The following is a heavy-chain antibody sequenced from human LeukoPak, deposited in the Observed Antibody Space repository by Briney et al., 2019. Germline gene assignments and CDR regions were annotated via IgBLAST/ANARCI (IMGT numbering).Heavy chain of an antibody. D-gene: IGHD3-10*01. CDR2: INHSGST. J-gene: IGHJ4*02. Sequence: SETLSLSCAVYGGSFSGYYWSWIRQPPGKGLEWIGEINHSGSTNYNPSLKSRVTISVDTSKNQFSLKLSSVTAADTAVYYCARDPFTMVRGVTRLAFDNWGQGKLWTVSS. CDR3: ARDPFTMVRGVTRLAFDN. CDR1: GGSFSGYY. V-gene: IGHV4-34*01.